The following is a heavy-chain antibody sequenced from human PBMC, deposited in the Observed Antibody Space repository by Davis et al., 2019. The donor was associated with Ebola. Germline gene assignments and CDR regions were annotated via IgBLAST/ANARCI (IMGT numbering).Heavy chain of an antibody. D-gene: IGHD5-18*01. CDR1: GYTFTGYY. Sequence: ASVKVSCKASGYTFTGYYMHWVRQAPGRGLEWMGWINPNSGGTNYAQKFQGRVTMTRDTSISTAYMELSRLRSDDTAVYYCARGIQLWPLYYYMDVWGKGTTVTVSS. CDR2: INPNSGGT. CDR3: ARGIQLWPLYYYMDV. J-gene: IGHJ6*03. V-gene: IGHV1-2*02.